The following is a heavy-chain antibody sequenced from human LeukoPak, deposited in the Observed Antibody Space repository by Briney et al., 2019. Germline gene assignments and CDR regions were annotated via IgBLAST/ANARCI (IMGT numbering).Heavy chain of an antibody. CDR3: ARRFTPGFRGV. V-gene: IGHV3-48*01. D-gene: IGHD3-3*01. CDR2: ISSSSSTI. CDR1: GFTFSSYS. Sequence: GGSLRLSCAASGFTFSSYSMNWVRQAPGKGLEWVSYISSSSSTIYYADSVKGRFTISRDNAKNSLYLQMNSLRAEDTAVYYCARRFTPGFRGVWGQGTTVTVSS. J-gene: IGHJ6*02.